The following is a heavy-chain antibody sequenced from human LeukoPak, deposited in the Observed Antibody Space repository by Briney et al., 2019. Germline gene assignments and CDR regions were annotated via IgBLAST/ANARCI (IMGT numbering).Heavy chain of an antibody. J-gene: IGHJ4*02. V-gene: IGHV3-30*04. CDR2: ISYDGSNK. D-gene: IGHD6-13*01. Sequence: GRSLRLSCAASGFTFSSYAMHWVRQAPGKRLEWVAVISYDGSNKYYADSVKGRFTISRDNSKNTLYLQMNSLRAEDTAVYYCARDQQQLSIDYWGAGALVTVSS. CDR1: GFTFSSYA. CDR3: ARDQQQLSIDY.